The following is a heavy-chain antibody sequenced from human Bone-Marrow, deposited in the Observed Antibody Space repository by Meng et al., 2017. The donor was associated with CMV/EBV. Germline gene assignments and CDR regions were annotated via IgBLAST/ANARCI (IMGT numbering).Heavy chain of an antibody. CDR1: FNSYG. J-gene: IGHJ5*02. CDR3: ARGDYVWGSYRYGGFWFDP. D-gene: IGHD3-16*02. Sequence: FNSYGISWVRQAPGQGLEWMGWINAYNDNRDYAQKFQGRVTMTTDTSTSTAYMELRSLRSDDTAVYYCARGDYVWGSYRYGGFWFDPWGQGTLVTVSS. CDR2: INAYNDNR. V-gene: IGHV1-18*01.